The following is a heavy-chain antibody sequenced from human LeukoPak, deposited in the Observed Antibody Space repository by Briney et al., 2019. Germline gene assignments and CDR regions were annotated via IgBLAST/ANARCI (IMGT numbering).Heavy chain of an antibody. V-gene: IGHV1-69*05. Sequence: GASVKVSCKASGGTFSSYAISWVRQAPGQGLEWMGGIIPIFGTANYAQKFQGRVTITTDESTSTAYMELSSLRPEDTAVYYCARGPADFWSAYYDSWGQGTLVTVSS. J-gene: IGHJ4*02. CDR1: GGTFSSYA. CDR2: IIPIFGTA. D-gene: IGHD3-3*01. CDR3: ARGPADFWSAYYDS.